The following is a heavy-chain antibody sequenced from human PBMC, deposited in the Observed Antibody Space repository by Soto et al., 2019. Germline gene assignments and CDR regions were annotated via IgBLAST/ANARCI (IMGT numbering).Heavy chain of an antibody. J-gene: IGHJ6*02. D-gene: IGHD3-10*01. CDR1: GFTFSSYG. CDR3: ARPRGSGSYQDYYGMEV. CDR2: ISYDGSNK. Sequence: GWSLRLSCAASGFTFSSYGMHLVRQAPGKGLEWVAIISYDGSNKYYVDSVKGRFTISRDNSKNTLFLQMNSLRAGDTAVYYCARPRGSGSYQDYYGMEVWGEGTTVTVSS. V-gene: IGHV3-30*03.